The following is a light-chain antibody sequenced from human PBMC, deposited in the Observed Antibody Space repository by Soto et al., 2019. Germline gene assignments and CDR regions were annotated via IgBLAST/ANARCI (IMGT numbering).Light chain of an antibody. J-gene: IGLJ1*01. Sequence: SALTQPRSVSGSPGQSVTISCTGTSSDVGGYNYVSWYQQHPGKAPKLMIYDVSKRPSGVPDRFSGSKSGNTASLTISGLQAEDEADYYCCSYAGSDTPYVFGTGTKV. CDR1: SSDVGGYNY. V-gene: IGLV2-11*01. CDR2: DVS. CDR3: CSYAGSDTPYV.